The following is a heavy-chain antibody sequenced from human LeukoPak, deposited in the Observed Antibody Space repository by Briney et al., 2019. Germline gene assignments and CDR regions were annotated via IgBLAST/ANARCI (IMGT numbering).Heavy chain of an antibody. J-gene: IGHJ4*02. CDR1: GDSISTYNYF. CDR3: ARRARTGYNLATFDT. Sequence: PSEALSLTCTGSGDSISTYNYFWGWLRQPPGKGLEGIGSIYYIGNTYYSPSLKSRVTISADTSKNQISLMLSSVTAAHTAVSYCARRARTGYNLATFDTWGQGTPVTASS. D-gene: IGHD5-24*01. V-gene: IGHV4-39*01. CDR2: IYYIGNT.